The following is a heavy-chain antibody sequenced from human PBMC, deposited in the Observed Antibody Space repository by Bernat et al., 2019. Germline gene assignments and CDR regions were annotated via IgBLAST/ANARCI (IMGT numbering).Heavy chain of an antibody. CDR1: GFTFGDYA. D-gene: IGHD6-13*01. Sequence: EVQLVESGGGLVQPGRSLRLSCTASGFTFGDYAMSWVRQAPGKGLEWVGFIRSKPYGGTTEYAASVKGRFTISRDNSKSIAYLQMNSLKTEDTAVYYCTRLELQLEAANDYGMDVWGQGTTVTVSS. V-gene: IGHV3-49*04. J-gene: IGHJ6*02. CDR3: TRLELQLEAANDYGMDV. CDR2: IRSKPYGGTT.